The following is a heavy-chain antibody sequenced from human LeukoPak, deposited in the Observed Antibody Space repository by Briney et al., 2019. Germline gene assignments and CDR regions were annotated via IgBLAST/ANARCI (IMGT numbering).Heavy chain of an antibody. D-gene: IGHD3-22*01. V-gene: IGHV3-9*01. CDR2: ISWNSGSI. J-gene: IGHJ4*02. CDR1: GFTFDDYA. Sequence: PGRSLRLSCAASGFTFDDYAMHWVRQAPGKGLEWVSGISWNSGSIGYADSVKGRFTISRDNAKNSLYLQMNSLRAEDTALYYCAKAPSYYYDSSGPDYWGQGTLVTVSS. CDR3: AKAPSYYYDSSGPDY.